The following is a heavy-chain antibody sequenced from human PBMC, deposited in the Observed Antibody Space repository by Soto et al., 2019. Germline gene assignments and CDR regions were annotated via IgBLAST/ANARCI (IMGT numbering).Heavy chain of an antibody. V-gene: IGHV4-30-2*01. Sequence: SETLSLTCAVSGGSISSGGYSWSWIRQPPGKGLEWIGYIYHSGSTYYNPSLKSRVTISVDRSKNQFSLKLSSVTAADTAVYYCARAPYDFWSGYYHNWFDPWGQGTLVTAPQ. D-gene: IGHD3-3*01. J-gene: IGHJ5*02. CDR2: IYHSGST. CDR3: ARAPYDFWSGYYHNWFDP. CDR1: GGSISSGGYS.